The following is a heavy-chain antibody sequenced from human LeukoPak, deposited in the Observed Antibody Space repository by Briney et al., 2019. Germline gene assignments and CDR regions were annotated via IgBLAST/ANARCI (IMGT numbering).Heavy chain of an antibody. CDR2: INPNSGGT. V-gene: IGHV1-2*02. Sequence: ASVKVSCKASGYTFTGYYMHWARQAPGQGLEWMGWINPNSGGTNYAQKFQGRVTMTRDTSISTAYMELSRLRSDDTAVYYCARSGSYCSSTSCSEEYYYYYYYMDVWGKGTTVTVSS. D-gene: IGHD2-2*01. J-gene: IGHJ6*03. CDR3: ARSGSYCSSTSCSEEYYYYYYYMDV. CDR1: GYTFTGYY.